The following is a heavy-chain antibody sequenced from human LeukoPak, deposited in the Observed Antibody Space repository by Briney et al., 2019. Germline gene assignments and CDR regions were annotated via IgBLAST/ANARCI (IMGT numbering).Heavy chain of an antibody. CDR2: IYYSGST. J-gene: IGHJ3*02. V-gene: IGHV4-59*08. CDR3: ARGAYSNYNDAFDI. CDR1: GGSISSYY. Sequence: SETLSLTCTVSGGSISSYYWSWIRQPPGKGLEWIGYIYYSGSTNYNPSLKSRVTISVDTSKNQFSLNLSSVTAADTAVYYCARGAYSNYNDAFDIWGQGTMVTVSS. D-gene: IGHD4-11*01.